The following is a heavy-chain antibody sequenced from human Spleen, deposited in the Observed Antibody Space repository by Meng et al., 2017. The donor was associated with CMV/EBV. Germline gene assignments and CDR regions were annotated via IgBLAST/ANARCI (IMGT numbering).Heavy chain of an antibody. CDR3: ATIRGYCSSTSCPDYFDY. D-gene: IGHD2-2*01. V-gene: IGHV3-11*04. CDR1: GFTFSDYY. Sequence: GESLKISCAASGFTFSDYYMSWIRQAPGKGLEWVSYISSSGSTIYYADSVKGRFTISRDNAKNSLYLQMNSLRAEDTAVYYCATIRGYCSSTSCPDYFDYWGQGTLVTVSS. CDR2: ISSSGSTI. J-gene: IGHJ4*02.